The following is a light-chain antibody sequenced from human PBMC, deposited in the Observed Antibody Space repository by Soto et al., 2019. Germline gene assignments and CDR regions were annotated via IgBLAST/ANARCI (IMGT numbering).Light chain of an antibody. CDR2: DVS. Sequence: QSVLTQPASVSGSXGQSIAISCTGTSSDVGGYNYVSWYQQHPGKAPKLMIFDVSNWPSGVSNRFSGSKSGNTASLTISGLQAEDEADYYCSSYTSSGTLYVFGNGTKVTVL. CDR1: SSDVGGYNY. V-gene: IGLV2-14*01. CDR3: SSYTSSGTLYV. J-gene: IGLJ1*01.